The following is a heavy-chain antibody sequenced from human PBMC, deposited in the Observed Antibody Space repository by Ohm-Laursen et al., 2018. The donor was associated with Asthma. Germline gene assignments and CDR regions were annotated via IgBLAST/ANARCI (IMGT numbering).Heavy chain of an antibody. J-gene: IGHJ6*02. CDR3: ARTTKGIVVVPAAMPPQSEYYYYYGMDV. CDR1: GGTFSSYA. D-gene: IGHD2-2*01. V-gene: IGHV1-69*01. CDR2: IIPIFGTA. Sequence: SSVKVSCKVSGGTFSSYAISWVRQAPGQGLEWMGGIIPIFGTANYAQKFQGRVTITADESTSTAYMELSSLRSEDTAVYYCARTTKGIVVVPAAMPPQSEYYYYYGMDVWGQGTTVTVSS.